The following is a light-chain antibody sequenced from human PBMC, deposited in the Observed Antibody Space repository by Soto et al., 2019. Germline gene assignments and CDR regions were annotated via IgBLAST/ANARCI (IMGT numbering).Light chain of an antibody. CDR3: GTWDSSLSAWV. Sequence: QSVLTQPPSVSAAPGQKVTISCSGSSSNIGNYYVSWYQQLPGTAPKFLIYDNNKRPSGIPDRFSGSKSGTSATLGITGLXXXXXXXXXCGTWDSSLSAWVFGGGTKLTVL. J-gene: IGLJ3*02. V-gene: IGLV1-51*01. CDR2: DNN. CDR1: SSNIGNYY.